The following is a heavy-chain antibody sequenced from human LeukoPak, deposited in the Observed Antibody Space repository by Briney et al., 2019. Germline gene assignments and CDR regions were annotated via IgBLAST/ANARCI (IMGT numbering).Heavy chain of an antibody. CDR2: ISGSGIST. Sequence: GGSLRLSCAASGFTFSNYAMSWVRQAPGKGLEWVSGISGSGISTYYADSVKGRFTISRDNSKNTLDLQMNSLRAEDTAVYYCTRVGDFWSGYSPTTPPDVWGQGTTVTVSS. V-gene: IGHV3-23*01. J-gene: IGHJ6*02. D-gene: IGHD3-3*01. CDR1: GFTFSNYA. CDR3: TRVGDFWSGYSPTTPPDV.